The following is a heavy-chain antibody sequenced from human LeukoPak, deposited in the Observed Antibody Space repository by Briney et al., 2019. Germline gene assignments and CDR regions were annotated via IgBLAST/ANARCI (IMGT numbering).Heavy chain of an antibody. CDR3: AKGVRVRATYGWGAFDI. CDR2: IKKDESER. V-gene: IGHV3-7*03. D-gene: IGHD3-10*01. Sequence: PGGSLSLSFEGSGFSCSVCWITWVGHSPGKGPKWVPIIKKDESERYTVDSVKGRFTISRDNAKNSLYLQMNSLRAEDMALYYCAKGVRVRATYGWGAFDIWGQGTMVTVSS. CDR1: GFSCSVCW. J-gene: IGHJ3*02.